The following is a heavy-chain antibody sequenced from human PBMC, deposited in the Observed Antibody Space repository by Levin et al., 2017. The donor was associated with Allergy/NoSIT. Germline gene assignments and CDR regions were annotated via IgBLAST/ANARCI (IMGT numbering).Heavy chain of an antibody. CDR1: GFTFSSYR. CDR2: ISSSSSYI. CDR3: ARDGSGIAAAGTFVYFDY. J-gene: IGHJ4*02. V-gene: IGHV3-21*01. Sequence: SCAASGFTFSSYRMNWVRQAPGKGLEWVSSISSSSSYIYYADSVKGRFTISRDNAKNSLYLQMNSLRAEDTAVYYCARDGSGIAAAGTFVYFDYWGQGTLVTVSS. D-gene: IGHD6-13*01.